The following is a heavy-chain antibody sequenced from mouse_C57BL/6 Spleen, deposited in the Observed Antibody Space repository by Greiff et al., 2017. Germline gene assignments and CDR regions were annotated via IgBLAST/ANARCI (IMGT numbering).Heavy chain of an antibody. CDR2: INYDGSST. V-gene: IGHV5-16*01. J-gene: IGHJ2*01. D-gene: IGHD1-1*01. CDR1: GFTFSDYY. CDR3: ARAHYYGSSEGFDY. Sequence: DVKLVESEGGLVQPGSSMKLSCTASGFTFSDYYMAWVRQVPEKGLEWVANINYDGSSTYYLDSLKSRFIISRDNAKNILYLQMSSLKSEDTATYYCARAHYYGSSEGFDYWGQGTPLTVSS.